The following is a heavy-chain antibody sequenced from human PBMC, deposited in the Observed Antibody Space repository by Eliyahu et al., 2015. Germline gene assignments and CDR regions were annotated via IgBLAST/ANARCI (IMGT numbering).Heavy chain of an antibody. J-gene: IGHJ3*02. D-gene: IGHD6-13*01. CDR2: IYWTGDK. Sequence: QITLKESGPTLVKPAQTLTLTCTFSGFSLTTTGLGVGWVRQSPGKALEWLALIYWTGDKRYSPFLKNRLTVTKATSKNQVVLTMTNVGPEDTATYFCAHKPVRSNWYLDAFDIWGQGTLVTVSS. CDR3: AHKPVRSNWYLDAFDI. CDR1: GFSLTTTGLG. V-gene: IGHV2-5*01.